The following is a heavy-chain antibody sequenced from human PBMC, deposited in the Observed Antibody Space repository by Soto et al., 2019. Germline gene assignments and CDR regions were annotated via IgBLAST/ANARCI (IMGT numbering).Heavy chain of an antibody. CDR1: GFTFSSYG. CDR3: AREGLSLGRL. CDR2: IWYDGSNK. V-gene: IGHV3-33*01. D-gene: IGHD2-2*01. J-gene: IGHJ4*02. Sequence: PGGSLRLSCAASGFTFSSYGMHWVRQAPAQGLERVAVIWYDGSNKYYADSVQGRFTISRDNSKNTLYLQMNSLRAEDTAVYYCAREGLSLGRLWGQGTLVTVSS.